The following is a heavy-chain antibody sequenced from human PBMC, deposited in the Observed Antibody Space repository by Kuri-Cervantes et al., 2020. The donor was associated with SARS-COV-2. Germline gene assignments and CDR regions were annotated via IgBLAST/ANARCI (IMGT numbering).Heavy chain of an antibody. D-gene: IGHD3-16*01. V-gene: IGHV1-2*02. Sequence: ASVKVSFKVSGYTLTELSMHWVRQAPGQGLEWMGWINPNSGGTNYAQKFQGRVTMTRDTSISTAYMELSSLRSEDTAVYYCARAGLGLRSIPYYYYYMDVWGKGTTVTVSS. CDR1: GYTLTELS. CDR2: INPNSGGT. CDR3: ARAGLGLRSIPYYYYYMDV. J-gene: IGHJ6*03.